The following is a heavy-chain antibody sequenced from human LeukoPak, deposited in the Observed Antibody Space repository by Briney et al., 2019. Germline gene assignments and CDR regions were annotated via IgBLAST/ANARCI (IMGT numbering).Heavy chain of an antibody. CDR2: VWSDGTRE. D-gene: IGHD6-13*01. J-gene: IGHJ5*02. CDR1: GFIFSRYA. CDR3: ARGVAENGNPNYFDP. V-gene: IGHV3-33*01. Sequence: GTSLRLSCAASGFIFSRYAMHWVRQAPGTGLEWAAVVWSDGTREYYIDSVKGRFTISRDNSKNTLYLQMNSLRAEDTAVYSCARGVAENGNPNYFDPWGRGTLVTVSS.